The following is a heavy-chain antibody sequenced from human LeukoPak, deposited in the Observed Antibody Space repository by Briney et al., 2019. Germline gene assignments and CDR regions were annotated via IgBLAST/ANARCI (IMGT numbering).Heavy chain of an antibody. Sequence: ASVKVSCKASGGTFSSYAISWVRQAPGQGLEWMGGIIPIFGTANYAQKFQGRVTITTDESTSTAYMELSSLRSEDTAVYYCARDPTAGYSSSWYEEGPRFDIWGQGTMVTVSS. CDR1: GGTFSSYA. CDR2: IIPIFGTA. D-gene: IGHD6-13*01. V-gene: IGHV1-69*05. J-gene: IGHJ3*02. CDR3: ARDPTAGYSSSWYEEGPRFDI.